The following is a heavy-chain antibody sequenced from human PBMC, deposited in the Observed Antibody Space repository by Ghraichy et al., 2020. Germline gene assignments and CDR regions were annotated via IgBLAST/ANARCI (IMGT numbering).Heavy chain of an antibody. CDR1: GGSISSGGYY. Sequence: SETLSLTCTVSGGSISSGGYYWSWIRQHPGKGLEWIGYIYYSGSTYYNPSLKSRVTISVDTSKNQFSLKLSSVTAADTAVYYCARVSPSSAHFQHWGQGTLVTVSS. D-gene: IGHD3-10*01. J-gene: IGHJ1*01. CDR2: IYYSGST. V-gene: IGHV4-31*03. CDR3: ARVSPSSAHFQH.